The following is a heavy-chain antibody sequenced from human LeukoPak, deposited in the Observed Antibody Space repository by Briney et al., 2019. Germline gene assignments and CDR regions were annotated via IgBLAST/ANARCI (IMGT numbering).Heavy chain of an antibody. CDR2: IRSKAYGGTT. Sequence: PGGSLRLSCSVSGFTVRSNYVTWVRQAPGKGLEWVGFIRSKAYGGTTEYAASVSGRFSVSRDDSKSIAYLQMNSLKTDDTAVYYCARDFSSIWYGTTDYWGQGTLVTVSS. CDR1: GFTVRSNY. J-gene: IGHJ4*02. CDR3: ARDFSSIWYGTTDY. V-gene: IGHV3-49*04. D-gene: IGHD6-13*01.